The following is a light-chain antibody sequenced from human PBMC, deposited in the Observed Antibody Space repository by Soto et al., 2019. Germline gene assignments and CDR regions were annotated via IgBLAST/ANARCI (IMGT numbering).Light chain of an antibody. V-gene: IGKV1-39*01. Sequence: DIQMTQSPSSLSASVGDRVTITCRASQKITSYLNWYQQKPGKAPKLLIYDASTLQSGVPSRFSGGGSGTDFTLTISSLQPEDCATYYCQQSYSTPPTFGQGTKVEI. CDR1: QKITSY. J-gene: IGKJ1*01. CDR2: DAS. CDR3: QQSYSTPPT.